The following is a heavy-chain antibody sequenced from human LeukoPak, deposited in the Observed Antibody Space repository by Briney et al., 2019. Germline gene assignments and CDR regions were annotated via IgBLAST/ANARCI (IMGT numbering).Heavy chain of an antibody. D-gene: IGHD3-22*01. CDR3: ARGDDSGYYDYFDY. Sequence: GGSLRLSCAASGFTFSSYAMSWVRQAPGKGLEWVSAISGSGGSTYYADSVKGRFTISRGNSKNTLYLQMNSLRAEDTAMYYCARGDDSGYYDYFDYWGQGALVTVSS. J-gene: IGHJ4*02. CDR2: ISGSGGST. V-gene: IGHV3-23*01. CDR1: GFTFSSYA.